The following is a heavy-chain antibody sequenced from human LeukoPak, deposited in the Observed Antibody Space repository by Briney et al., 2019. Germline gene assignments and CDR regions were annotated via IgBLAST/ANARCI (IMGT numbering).Heavy chain of an antibody. CDR3: ARNYDYSEYFDY. CDR2: ISSSGSTI. Sequence: GGSLRLSCAASGFTFSSYSMNWVRQAPGKGLEWVSSISSSGSTIYYADSVKGRFTISRDNAKNSLYLQMNSLRAEDTAVYYCARNYDYSEYFDYWGQGTLVTVSS. V-gene: IGHV3-48*04. J-gene: IGHJ4*02. D-gene: IGHD4/OR15-4a*01. CDR1: GFTFSSYS.